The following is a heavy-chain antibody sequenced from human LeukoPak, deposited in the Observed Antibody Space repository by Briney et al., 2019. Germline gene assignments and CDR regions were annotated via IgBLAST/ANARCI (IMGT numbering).Heavy chain of an antibody. CDR2: IYYSGST. D-gene: IGHD3-16*01. J-gene: IGHJ6*03. CDR1: GGSISSYY. Sequence: ASETLSLTCTVSGGSISSYYWSWIRQPPGKGLEWIGYIYYSGSTNYNPSLKSRVTISVDTSKNQFSLKLSSVTAADTAVYYCARAPVSTAYLHYYSMDVWGKGTMVTVSS. V-gene: IGHV4-59*01. CDR3: ARAPVSTAYLHYYSMDV.